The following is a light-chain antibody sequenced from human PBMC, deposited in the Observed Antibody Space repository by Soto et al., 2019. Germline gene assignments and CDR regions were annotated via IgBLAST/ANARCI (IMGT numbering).Light chain of an antibody. Sequence: QSALARPASVSGSPGQSITVSCTGTSSDIGTYNRVSWYQQPPGTAPKLIIYEVRNRPSGVSNRFSGFKSGNTAYLIISGLQAEDEADYFCNSYTTSSTYVFGTGTKVT. J-gene: IGLJ1*01. V-gene: IGLV2-14*01. CDR2: EVR. CDR1: SSDIGTYNR. CDR3: NSYTTSSTYV.